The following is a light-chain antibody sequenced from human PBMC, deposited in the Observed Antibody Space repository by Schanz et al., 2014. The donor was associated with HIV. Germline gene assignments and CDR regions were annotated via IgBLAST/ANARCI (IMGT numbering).Light chain of an antibody. V-gene: IGKV3-20*01. Sequence: EIVVTQSPGTLSLSPGERATLSCRASQSVSHIYLAWYQHKPGQAPRLLIYGAFSRAPGIPDRFSGSGSGTDFTLTISGLQSEDFAVYYCQQYNNWWTFGQGTKVEIK. CDR2: GAF. J-gene: IGKJ1*01. CDR1: QSVSHIY. CDR3: QQYNNWWT.